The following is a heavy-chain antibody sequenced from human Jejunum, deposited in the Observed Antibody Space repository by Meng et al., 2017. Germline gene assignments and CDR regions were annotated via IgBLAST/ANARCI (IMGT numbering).Heavy chain of an antibody. D-gene: IGHD1-26*01. CDR1: GFIFSDYP. CDR2: NRSDGGST. CDR3: ARGSESIYSGSYS. V-gene: IGHV3-64*01. Sequence: GESLKISCAASGFIFSDYPMHWVRQAPGKGLEYVSTNRSDGGSTYYANSVKGRFSISRDNIKNMVYLQMGSLRAEDTAVYYCARGSESIYSGSYSWGQGTLVTVSS. J-gene: IGHJ1*01.